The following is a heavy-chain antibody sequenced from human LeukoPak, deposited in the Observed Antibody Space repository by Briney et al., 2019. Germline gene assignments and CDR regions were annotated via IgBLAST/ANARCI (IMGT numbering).Heavy chain of an antibody. Sequence: ASVKVSCKAFGYTFTSYAMHWVRQAPGQRLEWMGWINAGNGNTKYSQKFQGRVTITRDTSASTAYMELSSLRSEDTAVYYCARVPAGCSGGSCYWTFDPWGQGTLVTVSS. D-gene: IGHD2-15*01. CDR3: ARVPAGCSGGSCYWTFDP. V-gene: IGHV1-3*01. CDR1: GYTFTSYA. CDR2: INAGNGNT. J-gene: IGHJ5*02.